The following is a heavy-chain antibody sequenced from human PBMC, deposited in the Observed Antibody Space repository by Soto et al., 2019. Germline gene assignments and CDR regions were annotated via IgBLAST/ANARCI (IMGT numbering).Heavy chain of an antibody. D-gene: IGHD3-22*01. Sequence: HPGGSLRLSCAASGFTFSSYAMNWVRQAPGKGLEWVSAISGSGGSTYYADSVKGRFTISRDNSKNTLYLQMNSLRAEDTAIYYCAKEGSSGYYPFFDYWGQGTPVTVSS. CDR2: ISGSGGST. V-gene: IGHV3-23*01. CDR3: AKEGSSGYYPFFDY. J-gene: IGHJ4*02. CDR1: GFTFSSYA.